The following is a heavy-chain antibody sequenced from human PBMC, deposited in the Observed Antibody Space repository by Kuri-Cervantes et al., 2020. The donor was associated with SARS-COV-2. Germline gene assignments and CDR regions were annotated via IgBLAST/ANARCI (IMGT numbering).Heavy chain of an antibody. Sequence: ASVKVSCKASGYTFTSYGINWVRQAPGQGLEWMGWISPNTGVTKYAQKFQGRVTMTIDTSTTTAYMEVRSLRSDDAAVYFCAGEIGTYYKYTMDVWGQGTTVTVSS. CDR3: AGEIGTYYKYTMDV. J-gene: IGHJ6*02. V-gene: IGHV1-18*01. CDR1: GYTFTSYG. CDR2: ISPNTGVT. D-gene: IGHD3-10*01.